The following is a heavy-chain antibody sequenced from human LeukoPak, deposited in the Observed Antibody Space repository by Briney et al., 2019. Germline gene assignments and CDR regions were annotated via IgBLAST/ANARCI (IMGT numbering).Heavy chain of an antibody. CDR3: ARDGYYGSGSYHYYYYYYMDV. J-gene: IGHJ6*03. CDR2: ISYDESNK. Sequence: GGSLRLSCAASGFTFSSYAMHWVRQAPGKGLEWVVVISYDESNKYYADSVKGRFTISRDNSKNTLYLQMNSLRAEDTAVYYCARDGYYGSGSYHYYYYYYMDVWGKGTTVTVSS. V-gene: IGHV3-30*04. CDR1: GFTFSSYA. D-gene: IGHD3-10*01.